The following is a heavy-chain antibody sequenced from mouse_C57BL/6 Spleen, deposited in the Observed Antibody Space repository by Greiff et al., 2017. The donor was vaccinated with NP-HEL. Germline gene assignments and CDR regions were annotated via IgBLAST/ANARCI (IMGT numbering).Heavy chain of an antibody. CDR2: INPYNGGT. CDR3: ARDSSGYYYAMDY. V-gene: IGHV1-19*01. Sequence: VQLQQSGPVLVKPGASVKMSCKASGYTFTDYYMNWVKQSHGKSLEWIGVINPYNGGTSYNQKFKGKATLTVDKSSSTAYMELNSLTSEDSAVYYCARDSSGYYYAMDYWGQGTSVTVSS. J-gene: IGHJ4*01. CDR1: GYTFTDYY. D-gene: IGHD3-2*02.